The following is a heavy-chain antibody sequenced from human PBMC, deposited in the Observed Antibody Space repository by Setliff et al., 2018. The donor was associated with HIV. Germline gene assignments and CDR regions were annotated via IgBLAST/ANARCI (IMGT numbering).Heavy chain of an antibody. CDR3: ARQTRNRYDVLTGYSVL. CDR1: GDSIISDTYY. CDR2: IFYTGST. J-gene: IGHJ4*02. V-gene: IGHV4-39*01. Sequence: SETLSLTCSASGDSIISDTYYWGWIRQPPGKGPEWIASIFYTGSTFYTSSLKSRVRISMDKPKNQFSLELTSVTTEDTAVFYCARQTRNRYDVLTGYSVLWGQGILVTVSS. D-gene: IGHD3-9*01.